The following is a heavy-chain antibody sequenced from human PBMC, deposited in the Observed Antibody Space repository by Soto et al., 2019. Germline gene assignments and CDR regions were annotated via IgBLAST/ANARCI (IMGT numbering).Heavy chain of an antibody. V-gene: IGHV3-66*01. CDR1: GFTVSSNY. Sequence: GGSLRLSFAASGFTVSSNYMSWVRQAPGKGLEWVSVIYSGGSTYYADSVKGRFTISRDNSKNTLYLQMNSLRAEDTAVYYCARLGGDCSSTSCRYGAFDIWGQGTMVTVSS. CDR3: ARLGGDCSSTSCRYGAFDI. J-gene: IGHJ3*02. D-gene: IGHD2-2*01. CDR2: IYSGGST.